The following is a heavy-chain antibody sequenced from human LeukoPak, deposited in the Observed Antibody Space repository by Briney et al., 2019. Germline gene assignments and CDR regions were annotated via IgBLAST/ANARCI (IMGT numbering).Heavy chain of an antibody. CDR1: GFTFSSYA. CDR3: AKDRSGSYSFDY. J-gene: IGHJ4*02. Sequence: GGSLRLSCAASGFTFSSYAMHWVRQAPGKGLEWVAFIRYDGSKKYYADSVKGRFTLSRDNLKNTLYLQMNNLRAEDTAVYYCAKDRSGSYSFDYWGQGTLVTVSS. D-gene: IGHD1-26*01. CDR2: IRYDGSKK. V-gene: IGHV3-30*02.